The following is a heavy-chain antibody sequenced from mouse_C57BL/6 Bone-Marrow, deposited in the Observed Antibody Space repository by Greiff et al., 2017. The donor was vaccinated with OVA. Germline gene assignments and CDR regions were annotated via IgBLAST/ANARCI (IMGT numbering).Heavy chain of an antibody. D-gene: IGHD2-10*01. CDR3: ARSSYGNYYFDY. CDR2: IYPGGGYT. CDR1: GYTFTNYW. Sequence: QVQLQQPGAELVKPGASVKVSCKASGYTFTNYWIGWAKQRPGHGLEWIGDIYPGGGYTNYNEKFKGKATLTADKSSSTAYMQFSSLTSEDSAIYYCARSSYGNYYFDYWGQGTTLTVSS. V-gene: IGHV1-63*01. J-gene: IGHJ2*01.